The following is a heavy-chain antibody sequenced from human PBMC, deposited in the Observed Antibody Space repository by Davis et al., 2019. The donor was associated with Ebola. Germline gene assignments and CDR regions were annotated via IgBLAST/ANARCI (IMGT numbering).Heavy chain of an antibody. CDR2: IYYSGST. CDR3: ARAENIVVVPAAPFNPHPPYYYYGMDV. J-gene: IGHJ6*04. V-gene: IGHV4-59*12. D-gene: IGHD2-2*01. Sequence: SETLSLTCTVSGGSISGYSWSWIRQPPGKGLEWIGSIYYSGSTYYNPSLKSRVTISVDTSKNQFSLKLSSVTAADTAVYYCARAENIVVVPAAPFNPHPPYYYYGMDVWGKGTTVTVSS. CDR1: GGSISGYS.